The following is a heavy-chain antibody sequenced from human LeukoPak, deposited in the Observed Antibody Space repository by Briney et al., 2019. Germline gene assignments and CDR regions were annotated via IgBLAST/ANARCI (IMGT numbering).Heavy chain of an antibody. CDR3: ARRTAVYASWINY. Sequence: GGSLRLSCAASGFTFSSYAMHWVRQAPGKGLEWVAVISYDGSNKYYADSVKGRFTISRDNSKNTLFLQVDSLRPEDTAVYYCARRTAVYASWINYWGQGTLVTVSS. J-gene: IGHJ4*02. D-gene: IGHD2-8*01. V-gene: IGHV3-30-3*01. CDR2: ISYDGSNK. CDR1: GFTFSSYA.